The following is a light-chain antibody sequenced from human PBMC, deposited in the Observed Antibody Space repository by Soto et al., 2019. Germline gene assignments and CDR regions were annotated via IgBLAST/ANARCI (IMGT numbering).Light chain of an antibody. V-gene: IGKV3-15*01. J-gene: IGKJ4*01. CDR1: QSVSSN. CDR2: GAS. Sequence: EIVMTQSPVTLSVSPGERATLSSRASQSVSSNLAWYQQKPGQAPRLLIYGASTRATGIPARFSGSGSGTEFTLTISSLQSEDFAVYYCQQYNNWPLTFGGGTKVEIK. CDR3: QQYNNWPLT.